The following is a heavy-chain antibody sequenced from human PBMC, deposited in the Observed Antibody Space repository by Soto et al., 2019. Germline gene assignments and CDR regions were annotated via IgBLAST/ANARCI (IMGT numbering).Heavy chain of an antibody. D-gene: IGHD6-6*01. Sequence: PGGSLRLSCAASGFTFSGSAIHWVRQASGKGLEWVARIRTKSNGYATTDAASVKRRSTTSRDDSKNMAYLKMNALKTEHTPMYSWSRVEPITSSPIGWGQGPRVTVSP. CDR2: IRTKSNGYAT. J-gene: IGHJ4*02. V-gene: IGHV3-73*01. CDR3: SRVEPITSSPIG. CDR1: GFTFSGSA.